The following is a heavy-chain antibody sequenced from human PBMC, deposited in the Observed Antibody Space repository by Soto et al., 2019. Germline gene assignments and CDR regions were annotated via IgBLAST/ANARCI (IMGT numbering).Heavy chain of an antibody. J-gene: IGHJ4*01. CDR3: ASHSSHWPSFDF. CDR2: IYYTGLS. CDR1: GGSISSYY. D-gene: IGHD6-13*01. V-gene: IGHV4-59*01. Sequence: SETLSLTCTVSGGSISSYYWSWIRQPPGKGLEWIGYIYYTGLSNSNPSLNSRVTMSVDTSKNQFSLKLSSVTAADTAVYYCASHSSHWPSFDFWGHGTLVVVS.